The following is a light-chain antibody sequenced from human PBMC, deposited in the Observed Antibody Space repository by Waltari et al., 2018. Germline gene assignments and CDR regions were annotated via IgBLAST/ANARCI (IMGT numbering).Light chain of an antibody. CDR3: SSYTSSGTPYV. J-gene: IGLJ1*01. CDR2: DVT. CDR1: SSDVGGNHS. V-gene: IGLV2-14*03. Sequence: QSALTQPASVSGSPGQSITISCPGTSSDVGGNHSVSWYQQHPGKATKLIIYDVTDRPSGVSNRFSGSKFGNTASLTISGLQAEDEADYYCSSYTSSGTPYVFGTGTRVTVL.